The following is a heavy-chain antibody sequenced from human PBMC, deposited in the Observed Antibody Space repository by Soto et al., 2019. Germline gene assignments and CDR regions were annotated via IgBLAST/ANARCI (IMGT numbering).Heavy chain of an antibody. J-gene: IGHJ6*03. D-gene: IGHD6-19*01. V-gene: IGHV3-23*01. CDR3: AKEQGIAVGYYYYMDV. Sequence: GGSLRLSCAASGFTFSSYAMSWVRQAPGKGLEWVSAISGSGGSTYYADSVKGRFTISRDNSKNTLYLQMNSLRAEDTAVYYCAKEQGIAVGYYYYMDVWGKGTTVTVSS. CDR1: GFTFSSYA. CDR2: ISGSGGST.